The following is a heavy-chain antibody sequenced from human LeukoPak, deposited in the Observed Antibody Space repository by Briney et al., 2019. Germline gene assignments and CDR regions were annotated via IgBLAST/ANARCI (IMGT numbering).Heavy chain of an antibody. V-gene: IGHV3-23*01. D-gene: IGHD2-21*01. CDR3: AKDARSYGGDELDI. CDR1: GFTLSNYA. Sequence: PGGSLRLSCAASGFTLSNYAMSWVRQAPGKGLEWVSAISGSTTGTYYADSVRGRFTISRDNPKNTLYLQMNGLRAEDTAVYYCAKDARSYGGDELDIWGQGTMVTVSS. CDR2: ISGSTTGT. J-gene: IGHJ3*02.